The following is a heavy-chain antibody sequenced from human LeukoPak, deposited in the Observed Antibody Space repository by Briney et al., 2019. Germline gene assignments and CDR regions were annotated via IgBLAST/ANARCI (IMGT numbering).Heavy chain of an antibody. CDR1: GFAFSVYA. CDR3: AREFTVANQPRFDF. V-gene: IGHV3-30-3*01. J-gene: IGHJ4*02. CDR2: ISYDGSNK. Sequence: PGRSLRLSCAASGFAFSVYAMHWVRQAPGKGLELVALISYDGSNKYYADSVKGRFTISRDNSKNTLYLQMNSLRAEDTAVYYCAREFTVANQPRFDFWGQGTLVTVSS. D-gene: IGHD5-12*01.